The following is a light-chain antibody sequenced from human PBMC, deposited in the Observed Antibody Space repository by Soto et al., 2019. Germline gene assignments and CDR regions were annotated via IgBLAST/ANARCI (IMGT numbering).Light chain of an antibody. J-gene: IGLJ3*02. Sequence: QSVLTQPASVSGSPGQSITISCTGTSSDVGGYNYVSWYQQHPGKAPKLMIYEVSNRPSGVSNRFSGSKSGNTASLTISGLQAEDEADYYCSSYTRSSTRVFGGGTNLTVL. V-gene: IGLV2-14*01. CDR3: SSYTRSSTRV. CDR2: EVS. CDR1: SSDVGGYNY.